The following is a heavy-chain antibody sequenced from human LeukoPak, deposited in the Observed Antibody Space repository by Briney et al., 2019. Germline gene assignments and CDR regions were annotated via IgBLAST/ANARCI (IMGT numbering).Heavy chain of an antibody. Sequence: SETLSLTCTVSGGSITSYYWSWIRQPQGKGLEWIGSIYYSKNTYYNPSLKSRVTISADTSKNQFSLTLGSVSATDTAVYYCVSPRGFSYGYFDYWGQGTLVTVSS. CDR1: GGSITSYY. D-gene: IGHD5-18*01. J-gene: IGHJ4*02. V-gene: IGHV4-59*05. CDR3: VSPRGFSYGYFDY. CDR2: IYYSKNT.